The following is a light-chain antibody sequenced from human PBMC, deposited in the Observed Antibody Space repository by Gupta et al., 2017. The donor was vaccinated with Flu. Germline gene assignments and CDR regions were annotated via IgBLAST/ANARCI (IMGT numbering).Light chain of an antibody. CDR1: QSVSSN. J-gene: IGKJ2*01. Sequence: EIVMTQSPATLSVSPGERATLSRRASQSVSSNLVWYQQKPGQAPRLLIYGASTRATGIPARFSGSGSGTEFTLTISSLQSEDFAVYYCQQYNNWPRTFGQGTKLEIK. V-gene: IGKV3-15*01. CDR2: GAS. CDR3: QQYNNWPRT.